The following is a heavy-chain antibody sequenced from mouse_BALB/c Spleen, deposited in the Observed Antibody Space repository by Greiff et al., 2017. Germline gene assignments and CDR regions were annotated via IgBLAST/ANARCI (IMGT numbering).Heavy chain of an antibody. V-gene: IGHV5-17*02. Sequence: EVQRVESGGGLVQPGGSRKLSCAASGFTFSSFGMHWVRQAPEKGLEWVAYISSGSSTIYYADTVKGRFTISRDNPKNTLFLQMTSLRSEDTAMYYCARSGYYRYGRYAMDYWGQGTSVTVSS. CDR2: ISSGSSTI. CDR3: ARSGYYRYGRYAMDY. CDR1: GFTFSSFG. J-gene: IGHJ4*01. D-gene: IGHD2-14*01.